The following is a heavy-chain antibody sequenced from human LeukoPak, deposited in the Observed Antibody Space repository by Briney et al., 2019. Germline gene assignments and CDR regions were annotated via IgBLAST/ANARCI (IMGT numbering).Heavy chain of an antibody. Sequence: PSETLSLTCTVSGGSISSSSYYWGWIRQPPGKGLEWIGSIYTTGSTNYNPSLKSRITMSVDTSKNQFSLKLSSVTAADAAVYYCARSGSYSGPYVYWGQGTVVTVSS. CDR1: GGSISSSSYY. V-gene: IGHV4-39*07. D-gene: IGHD1-26*01. J-gene: IGHJ4*02. CDR2: IYTTGST. CDR3: ARSGSYSGPYVY.